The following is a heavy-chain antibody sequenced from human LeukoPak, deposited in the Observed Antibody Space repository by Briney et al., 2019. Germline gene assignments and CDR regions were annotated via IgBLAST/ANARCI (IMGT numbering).Heavy chain of an antibody. J-gene: IGHJ3*02. CDR2: IKQEGSEK. CDR3: ARVGYSRTWHSGSAFDI. Sequence: GGSLRLSCAASGFTFSSYWMSWVRQAPGKGLEWVANIKQEGSEKYYVDSVKGRFTISRDNAKNSLYLQMNSLRVEDTAVYYCARVGYSRTWHSGSAFDIWGQGTMVTVSS. V-gene: IGHV3-7*01. D-gene: IGHD6-13*01. CDR1: GFTFSSYW.